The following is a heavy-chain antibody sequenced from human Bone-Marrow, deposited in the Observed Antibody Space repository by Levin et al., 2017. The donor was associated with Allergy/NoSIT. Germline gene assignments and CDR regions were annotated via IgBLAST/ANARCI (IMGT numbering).Heavy chain of an antibody. CDR1: GFSLSTNGVC. J-gene: IGHJ3*01. CDR3: AHRLTRDDAFDC. Sequence: SGPTLVKPTQTLTLTCTFSGFSLSTNGVCVGWIRQPPGKALEWLALIYWDDDKRYSPSLKSRLTITKDTSKNQVVLTVTDMDPVDTATYYCAHRLTRDDAFDCWGPGTMVTVSS. CDR2: IYWDDDK. V-gene: IGHV2-5*02. D-gene: IGHD2-2*01.